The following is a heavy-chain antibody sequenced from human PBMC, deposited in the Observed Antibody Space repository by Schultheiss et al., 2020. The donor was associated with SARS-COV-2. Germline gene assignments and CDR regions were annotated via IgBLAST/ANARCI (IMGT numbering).Heavy chain of an antibody. V-gene: IGHV4-61*01. CDR3: AREGSDYYYYYYMDV. Sequence: SETLSLTCTVSGGSVSSGSYYWSWIRQPPGKGLEWIGYIYYSGSTNYNPSLKSRVTISVDTSKNQFSLKLSSVTAADTAVYYCAREGSDYYYYYYMDVWGKGTTVTVSS. J-gene: IGHJ6*03. CDR1: GGSVSSGSYY. CDR2: IYYSGST.